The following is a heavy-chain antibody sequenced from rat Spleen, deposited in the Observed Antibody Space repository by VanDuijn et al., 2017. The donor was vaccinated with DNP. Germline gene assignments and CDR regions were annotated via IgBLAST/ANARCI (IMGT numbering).Heavy chain of an antibody. D-gene: IGHD4-3*01. J-gene: IGHJ2*01. CDR2: IGSPAYAP. Sequence: EVQLVESGGGLVRPGRSLKLSCAASGFTFSDHNMAWVRQAPAKGLEWVAYIGSPAYAPYYADSVKGRFTISRDNAKSTLYLQMNSLRSEDMATYYCVRWNSGHFDYWGQGVMVPVSS. CDR1: GFTFSDHN. V-gene: IGHV5S23*01. CDR3: VRWNSGHFDY.